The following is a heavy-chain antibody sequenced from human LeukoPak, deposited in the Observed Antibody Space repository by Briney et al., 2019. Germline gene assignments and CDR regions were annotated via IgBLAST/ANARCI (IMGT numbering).Heavy chain of an antibody. CDR1: GYTFTSYY. J-gene: IGHJ3*02. CDR3: ATTPGSYYVGAFDI. V-gene: IGHV1-46*01. D-gene: IGHD1-26*01. Sequence: GASVKVSCKASGYTFTSYYMHWVRQAPGQGLEWMGIINPSGGSTSYAQKFQGRVTMTEDTSTDTAYMELSSLRSEDTAVYYCATTPGSYYVGAFDIWGQGTMVTVSS. CDR2: INPSGGST.